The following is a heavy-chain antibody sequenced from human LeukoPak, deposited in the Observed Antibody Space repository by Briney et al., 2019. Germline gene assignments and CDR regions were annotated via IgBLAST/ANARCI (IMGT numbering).Heavy chain of an antibody. CDR2: IYHSGST. CDR1: GGSISSSSYY. J-gene: IGHJ3*02. V-gene: IGHV4-39*07. Sequence: SETLSLTCTVSGGSISSSSYYWGWIRQPPGKGLEWIGEIYHSGSTNYNPSLKSRVTISVDKSKNQFSLKLSSVTAADTAVYYCARGLERLLWFGDPTAPDAFDIWGQGTMVTVSS. D-gene: IGHD3-10*01. CDR3: ARGLERLLWFGDPTAPDAFDI.